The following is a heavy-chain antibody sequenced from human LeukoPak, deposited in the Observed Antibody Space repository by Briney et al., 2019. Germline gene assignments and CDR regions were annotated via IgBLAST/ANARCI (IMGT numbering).Heavy chain of an antibody. CDR3: AKETIYGDYAGYFDY. Sequence: PGGSLRLSCAASGLTFSDFWMHWVRQPPGKGLVCVALGKGDGRTTIYADSVKGRFTISRDNSKNTLYLQMNSLTAEDTAVYYCAKETIYGDYAGYFDYWGQGTLVTVSP. V-gene: IGHV3-74*01. CDR1: GLTFSDFW. D-gene: IGHD4-17*01. CDR2: GKGDGRTT. J-gene: IGHJ4*02.